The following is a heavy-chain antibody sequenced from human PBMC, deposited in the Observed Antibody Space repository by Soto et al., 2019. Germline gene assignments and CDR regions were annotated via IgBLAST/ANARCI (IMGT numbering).Heavy chain of an antibody. J-gene: IGHJ6*02. Sequence: PSETLSLTCAVSGGSISSSNWGRWVRQPPGKGLEWIGEIYHSGSTNYNPSLKSRVTISVDKSKNQFSLKLSSVTAADTAVYYCARDRAAAGTLDGMGVWGQGTTVTVSS. CDR2: IYHSGST. D-gene: IGHD6-13*01. V-gene: IGHV4-4*02. CDR1: GGSISSSNW. CDR3: ARDRAAAGTLDGMGV.